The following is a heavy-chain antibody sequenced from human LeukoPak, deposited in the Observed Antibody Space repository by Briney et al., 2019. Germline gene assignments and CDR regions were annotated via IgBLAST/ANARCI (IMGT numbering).Heavy chain of an antibody. D-gene: IGHD5-18*01. CDR3: ARDDMVTPYYYCMDV. J-gene: IGHJ6*02. V-gene: IGHV3-7*01. CDR1: GFTFSSYW. CDR2: IKQDGSEK. Sequence: GGSLRLSCAASGFTFSSYWMSWVRQAPGKGLEWVANIKQDGSEKYYVDSMKGRFTISRDNAKTSLYLQMNSLRAEDTAVYYCARDDMVTPYYYCMDVWGQGTTVTVSS.